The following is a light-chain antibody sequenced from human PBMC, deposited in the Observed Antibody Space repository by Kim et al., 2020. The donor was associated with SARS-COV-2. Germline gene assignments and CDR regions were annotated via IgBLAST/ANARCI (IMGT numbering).Light chain of an antibody. Sequence: VSPGQTARITCSGDKLWDKYACWYQQKPGQSPVLVIYQDSKRPSGIPERFSGSNSGNTATLTISGTQAMDEADYYCQAWDSSTAVFGGGTQLTVL. V-gene: IGLV3-1*01. CDR1: KLWDKY. CDR3: QAWDSSTAV. CDR2: QDS. J-gene: IGLJ3*02.